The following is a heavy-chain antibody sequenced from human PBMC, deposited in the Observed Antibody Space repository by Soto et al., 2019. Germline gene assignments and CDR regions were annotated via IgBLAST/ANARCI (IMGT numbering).Heavy chain of an antibody. CDR3: ARVYSGSYSDY. J-gene: IGHJ4*02. Sequence: SVVLYHTSSVHVESSSVYIGTWIRQTPRKGLQWRGHITHTGSVSYNPSLKSRDTISVHTSNSQFSLELSSVTAEDTDVYYCARVYSGSYSDYWGEGTLVT. CDR1: VESSSVYI. V-gene: IGHV4-34*01. CDR2: ITHTGSV. D-gene: IGHD1-26*01.